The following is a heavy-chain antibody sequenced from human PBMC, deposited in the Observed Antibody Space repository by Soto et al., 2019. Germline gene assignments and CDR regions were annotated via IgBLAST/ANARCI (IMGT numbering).Heavy chain of an antibody. CDR1: GYTFSDYY. V-gene: IGHV1-2*02. Sequence: QVQRVQSGAEVKKPGTSVKVSCKASGYTFSDYYVHWLRQAPGQGLEWMGWISPQSGGTHFSPKFEGRVTLTTDTSISTAFMVLSRLTSDDTAVYYCARGPRTQLWFPNVYWGQGTLVTVSS. D-gene: IGHD5-18*01. CDR2: ISPQSGGT. CDR3: ARGPRTQLWFPNVY. J-gene: IGHJ4*02.